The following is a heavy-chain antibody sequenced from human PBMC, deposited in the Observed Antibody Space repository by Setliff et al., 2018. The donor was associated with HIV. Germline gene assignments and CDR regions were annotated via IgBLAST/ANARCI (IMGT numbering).Heavy chain of an antibody. V-gene: IGHV3-15*01. D-gene: IGHD2-21*01. CDR3: TTGTRLVD. CDR1: GLTFSDAW. CDR2: IKSKEDGGTR. J-gene: IGHJ4*02. Sequence: GSLRLSCTASGLTFSDAWMTWVRQAPGKGPEWVGRIKSKEDGGTREYAAPVKGRFTISRDDSKNTLYLQMNSLKIEDTAVYYCTTGTRLVDWGQGALVTVSS.